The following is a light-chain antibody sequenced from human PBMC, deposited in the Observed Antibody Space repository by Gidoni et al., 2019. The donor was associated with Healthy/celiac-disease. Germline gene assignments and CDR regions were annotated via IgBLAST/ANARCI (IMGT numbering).Light chain of an antibody. CDR2: GAS. CDR1: QSVSSSY. CDR3: QQYGSSPCS. Sequence: EIVLTQSPGTLSLSPGERATLSCRASQSVSSSYLAWYQQKTGQAPRLLIYGASSRATGIPDRFSGSGSGTDFTLTISRLEPEDFAVYYCQQYGSSPCSFGQGTKLEIK. J-gene: IGKJ2*04. V-gene: IGKV3-20*01.